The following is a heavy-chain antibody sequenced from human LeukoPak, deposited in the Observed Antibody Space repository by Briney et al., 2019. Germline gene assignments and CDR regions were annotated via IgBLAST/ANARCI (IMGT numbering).Heavy chain of an antibody. CDR3: ARRRYDFWSGPTEW. D-gene: IGHD3-3*01. Sequence: SETLSLTCTASGYSISSGYYWGWIRQPPGKGLEWIGSIYHSGSTYYNPSLKSRVTISVDTSKNQFSLKLSSVTAADTAVYYCARRRYDFWSGPTEWWGQGTLVTVSS. CDR2: IYHSGST. CDR1: GYSISSGYY. J-gene: IGHJ4*02. V-gene: IGHV4-38-2*02.